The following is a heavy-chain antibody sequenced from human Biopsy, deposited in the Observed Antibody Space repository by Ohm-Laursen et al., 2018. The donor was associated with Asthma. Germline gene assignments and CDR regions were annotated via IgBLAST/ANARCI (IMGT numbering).Heavy chain of an antibody. Sequence: ASVKVSCKASGYTFINYAIHWVRQAPGQRLEWMGWINAGNGNTKYSQKFQGRVTITRDTSARTAYMDLSSLRSEDTAVYYCARTYYDFLTGQVNDVFAIWGQGTTVTVSS. D-gene: IGHD3-9*01. CDR2: INAGNGNT. V-gene: IGHV1-3*01. J-gene: IGHJ6*02. CDR3: ARTYYDFLTGQVNDVFAI. CDR1: GYTFINYA.